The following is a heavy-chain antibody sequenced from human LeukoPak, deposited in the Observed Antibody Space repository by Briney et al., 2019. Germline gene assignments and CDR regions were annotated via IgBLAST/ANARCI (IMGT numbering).Heavy chain of an antibody. J-gene: IGHJ4*02. CDR3: ARGPPGYSYGIYYFDY. CDR1: GGSLIGYS. V-gene: IGHV4-34*01. Sequence: SETLSLTCAVYGGSLIGYSWTWIGKPQGKGLGWIGEINHSGSTTYNPSLKSRVTISVDTSKNQFSLKLSSVTAADTAVYYCARGPPGYSYGIYYFDYWGQGTLVTVSS. D-gene: IGHD5-18*01. CDR2: INHSGST.